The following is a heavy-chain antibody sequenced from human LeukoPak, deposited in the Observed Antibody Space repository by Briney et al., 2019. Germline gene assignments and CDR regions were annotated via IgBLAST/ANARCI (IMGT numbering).Heavy chain of an antibody. CDR2: ISGSGGST. CDR3: TTGNWGPH. CDR1: GFTFSSYA. V-gene: IGHV3-23*01. D-gene: IGHD7-27*01. Sequence: PGGSLRLSRAASGFTFSSYAMSWVRQAPGKGLEWVSAISGSGGSTYYADSVKGRFTISRDDSKNTLYLQMNSLKTEDTAVYYCTTGNWGPHWGQGTLVTVSS. J-gene: IGHJ4*02.